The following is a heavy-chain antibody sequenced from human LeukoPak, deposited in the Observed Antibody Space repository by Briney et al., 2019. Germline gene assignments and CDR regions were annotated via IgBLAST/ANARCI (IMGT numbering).Heavy chain of an antibody. D-gene: IGHD2-2*01. Sequence: GGSLRLSCAASGFTFDDYAMHWVRQAPGKGLEWVSGISWNSGSIGYADSVKGRFTISRVNAKNSLYLQMNSLRAEDTALYYCAKGRDKYQLLSKNWFDPWGQGTLVTVSS. CDR2: ISWNSGSI. J-gene: IGHJ5*02. CDR1: GFTFDDYA. CDR3: AKGRDKYQLLSKNWFDP. V-gene: IGHV3-9*01.